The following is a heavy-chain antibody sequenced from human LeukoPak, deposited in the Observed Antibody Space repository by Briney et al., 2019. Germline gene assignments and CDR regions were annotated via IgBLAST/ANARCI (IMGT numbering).Heavy chain of an antibody. CDR2: IYSGGDT. Sequence: GGSLRLSCAASGFTVSSNYMGWVRQAPGKGLEWVSVIYSGGDTYYADSVKGRFTISRDNSKNMIYLEMSSLKAEDTAVYYCAKDMMASIAAIGCFDYWGQGTLVTVSS. CDR3: AKDMMASIAAIGCFDY. CDR1: GFTVSSNY. J-gene: IGHJ4*02. D-gene: IGHD6-6*01. V-gene: IGHV3-66*01.